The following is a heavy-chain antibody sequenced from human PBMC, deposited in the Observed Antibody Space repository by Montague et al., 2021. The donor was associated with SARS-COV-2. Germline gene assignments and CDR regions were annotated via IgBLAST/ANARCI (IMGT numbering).Heavy chain of an antibody. CDR2: TYYRSKRYN. CDR1: GDSVASDIAT. J-gene: IGHJ4*02. CDR3: ARIPVGSKYYFDF. V-gene: IGHV6-1*01. D-gene: IGHD2-2*01. Sequence: CAISGDSVASDIATWNWNRQSPSRDLEWLGRTYYRSKRYNDYAESVKSRITIDPDTSKHQFSLHLNSVTPEDTAVYYCARIPVGSKYYFDFWGQGTLVTVSS.